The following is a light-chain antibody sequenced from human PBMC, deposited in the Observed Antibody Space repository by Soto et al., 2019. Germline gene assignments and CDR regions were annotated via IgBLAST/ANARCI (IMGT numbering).Light chain of an antibody. J-gene: IGLJ2*01. CDR2: DVS. CDR3: CSYAGSYTVI. CDR1: SSDVGGYNY. Sequence: QSALTQPRSVSGSPGQSVTISCTGTSSDVGGYNYVSCYQQHPGKAPKLMIYDVSKRPSGVPDRVSGSKSGNTASLTISGLQAEDEADYYCCSYAGSYTVIFGGGSKVTVL. V-gene: IGLV2-11*01.